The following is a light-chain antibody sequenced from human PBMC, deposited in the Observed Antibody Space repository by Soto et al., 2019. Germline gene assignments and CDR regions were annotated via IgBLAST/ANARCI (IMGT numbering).Light chain of an antibody. V-gene: IGLV2-23*02. CDR3: CSYANGNTLL. J-gene: IGLJ2*01. CDR1: SSDVGTYNY. CDR2: EVT. Sequence: QSALTQPASVSGSPGQSITISCTGTSSDVGTYNYVSWYQHHPGKAPKLIIYEVTKRPSGVSNRFSGSKSGNTASLTISGLQTEDDSHYYCCSYANGNTLLFGGGTKLTVL.